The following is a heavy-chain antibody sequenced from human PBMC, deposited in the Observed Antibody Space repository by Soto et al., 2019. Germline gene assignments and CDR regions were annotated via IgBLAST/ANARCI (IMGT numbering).Heavy chain of an antibody. Sequence: QVQLVESGGGVVQPGRSLRLSCAASGFTFSSYAMHWVRQAPGKGLEWVAVISYDGSNKYYADSVKGRFTISRDNSKNTPYLQMNSLRAEDTAVYYCARAYSSGWYSSLVQHWGQGTLVTVSS. V-gene: IGHV3-30-3*01. J-gene: IGHJ1*01. CDR1: GFTFSSYA. D-gene: IGHD6-19*01. CDR2: ISYDGSNK. CDR3: ARAYSSGWYSSLVQH.